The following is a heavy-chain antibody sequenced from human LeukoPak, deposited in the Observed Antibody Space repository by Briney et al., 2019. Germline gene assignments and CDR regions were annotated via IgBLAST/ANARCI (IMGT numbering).Heavy chain of an antibody. Sequence: GESLKISCKGSEYSFTNYWINWVRQMPGKGLEWMGSIDPSDSYTNYSPSFQGHVTISADKSISSAYLQWSSLKASDTAMYYCARQARYGDYFDFWGQGSLVTVSS. CDR2: IDPSDSYT. J-gene: IGHJ4*02. D-gene: IGHD4-17*01. V-gene: IGHV5-10-1*01. CDR1: EYSFTNYW. CDR3: ARQARYGDYFDF.